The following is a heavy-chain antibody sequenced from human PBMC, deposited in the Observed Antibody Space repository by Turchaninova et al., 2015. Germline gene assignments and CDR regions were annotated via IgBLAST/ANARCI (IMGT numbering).Heavy chain of an antibody. D-gene: IGHD3-10*01. CDR2: IKCNMFTK. CDR3: VKSSMVHGVIRDYYFDY. V-gene: IGHV3-9*01. CDR1: GVSFDEYG. Sequence: EVQLVETGGGWEIHGRSCDISCRASGVSFDEYGSDWVRQPPGKGWELVSAIKCNMFTKAYADSVKGRFTNSRDNAKTSLYLERNSLRPDDTALYYCVKSSMVHGVIRDYYFDYWGQGTLVTVSS. J-gene: IGHJ4*02.